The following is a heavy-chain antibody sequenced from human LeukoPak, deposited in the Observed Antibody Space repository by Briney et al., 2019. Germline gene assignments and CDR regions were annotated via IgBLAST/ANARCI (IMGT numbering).Heavy chain of an antibody. Sequence: ASVTVSCKASGYTFTSYDINWVRQATGQGLEWMGWMNPNSGNTGYAQKFQGRVTITRNTSISTAYMELSSLRSEDTAVYYCAVTYYYDTPFDYWGQGTLVTVSS. CDR2: MNPNSGNT. V-gene: IGHV1-8*01. D-gene: IGHD3-22*01. CDR3: AVTYYYDTPFDY. J-gene: IGHJ4*02. CDR1: GYTFTSYD.